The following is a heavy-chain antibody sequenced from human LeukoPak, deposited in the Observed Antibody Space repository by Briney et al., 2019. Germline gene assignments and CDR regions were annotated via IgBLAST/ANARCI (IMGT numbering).Heavy chain of an antibody. CDR1: GYTFTSYD. CDR3: ARIAAAGNRRLNY. Sequence: SVKVSCKASGYTFTSYDINWVRQATGQGLEWMGWMNPNSGNTGYAQKFQGRITMTRNTSISTAYMELSSLTSEDTAVYYCARIAAAGNRRLNYWGQGTLVTVSS. CDR2: MNPNSGNT. J-gene: IGHJ4*02. V-gene: IGHV1-8*01. D-gene: IGHD6-13*01.